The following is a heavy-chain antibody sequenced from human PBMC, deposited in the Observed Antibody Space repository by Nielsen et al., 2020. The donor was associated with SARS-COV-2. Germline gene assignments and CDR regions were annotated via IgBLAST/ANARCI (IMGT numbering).Heavy chain of an antibody. V-gene: IGHV3-30*18. CDR2: ISYDGSSK. Sequence: GGSLRLSCAASGFTFSSYGMHWVRQAPGKGLEWVAVISYDGSSKYYADSVKGRFTISRDNSKNTLYLQMNSLRAEDTAVYYCAKDSATGYYDSSGHNWFDPWGQGTLVTVSS. J-gene: IGHJ5*02. CDR1: GFTFSSYG. D-gene: IGHD3-22*01. CDR3: AKDSATGYYDSSGHNWFDP.